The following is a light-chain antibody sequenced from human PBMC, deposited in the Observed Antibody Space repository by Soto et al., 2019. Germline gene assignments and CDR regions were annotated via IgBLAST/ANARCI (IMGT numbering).Light chain of an antibody. CDR2: DAP. Sequence: EIVLTQSPGTLCLSPGERATLSCRASQSVNSNYLAWYQQRPGQAPRLLIFDAPSRATAIPDRFSGSGSGTDFTLTINRLEPEDFAVYYCQQYGSSRTFGQGTKVDIK. V-gene: IGKV3-20*01. CDR3: QQYGSSRT. J-gene: IGKJ1*01. CDR1: QSVNSNY.